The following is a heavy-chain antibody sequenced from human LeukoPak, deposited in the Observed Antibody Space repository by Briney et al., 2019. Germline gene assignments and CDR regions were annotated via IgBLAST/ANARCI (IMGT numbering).Heavy chain of an antibody. CDR1: GYSISSGYY. D-gene: IGHD6-6*01. CDR3: ARDLMYSSSSAWDKGAFDI. J-gene: IGHJ3*02. V-gene: IGHV4-38-2*02. CDR2: IYHSGST. Sequence: SETLSLTCTVSGYSISSGYYWGWIRQPPGKGLEWIGSIYHSGSTYYNPSLKSRVTISVDTSKNQFSLKLSSVTAADTAVYYCARDLMYSSSSAWDKGAFDIWGQGTMVTVSS.